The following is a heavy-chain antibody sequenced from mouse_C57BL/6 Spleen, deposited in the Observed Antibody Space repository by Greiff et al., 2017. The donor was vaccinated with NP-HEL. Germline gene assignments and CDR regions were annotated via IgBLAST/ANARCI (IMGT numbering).Heavy chain of an antibody. D-gene: IGHD2-2*01. J-gene: IGHJ3*01. Sequence: EVKVVESGEGLVKPGGSLKLSCAASGFTFSSYAMSWVRQTPEKRLEWVAYISSGGDYIYYADTVKGRFTISRDNARNTLYLQMSSLKSEDTAMYYCTRAGMVTTGFAYWGQGTLVTVSA. CDR3: TRAGMVTTGFAY. CDR1: GFTFSSYA. V-gene: IGHV5-9-1*02. CDR2: ISSGGDYI.